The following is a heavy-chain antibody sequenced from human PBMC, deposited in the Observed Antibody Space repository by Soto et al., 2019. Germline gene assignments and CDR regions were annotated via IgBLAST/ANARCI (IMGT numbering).Heavy chain of an antibody. J-gene: IGHJ4*02. CDR3: VTGQYFDF. V-gene: IGHV3-15*01. CDR2: IKSIYNGGTI. Sequence: PGGSLRLSCVGSGFTFSNAWMSWVRQAPGKGLEWVGRIKSIYNGGTIEYAAPVKGRFIITRDDSRATVFLQMNSLKTEDTAVYYCVTGQYFDFWGQGTQVTVSS. CDR1: GFTFSNAW.